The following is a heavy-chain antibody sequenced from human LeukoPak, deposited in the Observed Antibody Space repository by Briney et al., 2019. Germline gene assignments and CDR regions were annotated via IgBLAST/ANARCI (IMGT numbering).Heavy chain of an antibody. J-gene: IGHJ4*02. CDR1: GFTFSSYA. V-gene: IGHV3-30-3*01. CDR2: ISSDGGNR. CDR3: ARGRAVTGSTVIDY. D-gene: IGHD6-19*01. Sequence: GRSLRLSCAASGFTFSSYAMHWVRRAPGKALEWVATISSDGGNRYYSDSVKGRFTISRDNSKNTLYLQMNSLRPEDTAVFHCARGRAVTGSTVIDYWGQGTLVTVSS.